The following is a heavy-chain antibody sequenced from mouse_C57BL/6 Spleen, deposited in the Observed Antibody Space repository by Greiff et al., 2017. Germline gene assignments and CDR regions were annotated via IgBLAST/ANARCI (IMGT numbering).Heavy chain of an antibody. V-gene: IGHV1-7*01. D-gene: IGHD1-3*01. CDR1: GYTFTSYW. CDR3: ARIGELRYFDV. CDR2: INPSSGYT. J-gene: IGHJ1*03. Sequence: VQLQQSGAELAKPGASVKLSCKASGYTFTSYWMHWVKQRPGQGLEWIGYINPSSGYTKYNQKVKDKATLTADKSSITAYMQLSSLTYEDSAVYYCARIGELRYFDVWGTGATVTVSS.